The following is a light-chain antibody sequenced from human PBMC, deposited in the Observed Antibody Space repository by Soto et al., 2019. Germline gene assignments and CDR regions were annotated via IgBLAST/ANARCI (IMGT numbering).Light chain of an antibody. CDR1: SSDVGGYNH. CDR2: AVS. J-gene: IGLJ2*01. V-gene: IGLV2-14*01. CDR3: CSYASLSTVV. Sequence: QSVLTQPASVSGSPGQSITISCTGTSSDVGGYNHVSWYQHYPGKAPKLILFAVSDRPSGVSHRFAGSKSGNTAPLTISGLEAEDDADYYCCSYASLSTVVFGGGTKLTVL.